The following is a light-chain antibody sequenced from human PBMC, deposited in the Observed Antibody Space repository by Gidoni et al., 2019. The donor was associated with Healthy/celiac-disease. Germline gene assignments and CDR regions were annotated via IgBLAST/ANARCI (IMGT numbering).Light chain of an antibody. CDR2: GAS. CDR1: QSVSSSY. Sequence: EIVLTQSPCTLSLSPGERAPLSCRASQSVSSSYLAWYQQKPGQAPRLLIYGASSRATGIPDRFSGSGSGTDFTLTISRLEPEDFAVYYCQQYGSSPLTFGGGTKVEIK. J-gene: IGKJ4*01. V-gene: IGKV3-20*01. CDR3: QQYGSSPLT.